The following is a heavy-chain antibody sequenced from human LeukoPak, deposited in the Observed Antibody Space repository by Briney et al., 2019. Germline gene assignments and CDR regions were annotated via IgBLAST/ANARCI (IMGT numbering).Heavy chain of an antibody. V-gene: IGHV4-59*01. Sequence: PSETLSLTCTVSGGSISSYYWSWIRQPPGKGLEWIGYIYYSGSTNYNPSLKSRVTISVDTSKNQFSLKLSSVTAADTAVYYCARASRGDYVWGSYRPYYFDYWGQGTLVTVSS. CDR3: ARASRGDYVWGSYRPYYFDY. CDR2: IYYSGST. D-gene: IGHD3-16*02. J-gene: IGHJ4*02. CDR1: GGSISSYY.